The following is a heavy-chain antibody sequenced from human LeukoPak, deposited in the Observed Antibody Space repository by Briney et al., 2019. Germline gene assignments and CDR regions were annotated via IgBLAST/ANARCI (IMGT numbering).Heavy chain of an antibody. CDR1: GFTFSSYA. V-gene: IGHV3-23*01. Sequence: GGSLRLSCAASGFTFSSYAMSWVRQAPGKGLEWVSAISGSGGSTYYADSVKGRFTISRDNAKNTLYLQMNSLRAEDTAVYYCAKEWVDFWSGYYTMPDYWGQGTLVTVSS. CDR2: ISGSGGST. D-gene: IGHD3-3*01. J-gene: IGHJ4*02. CDR3: AKEWVDFWSGYYTMPDY.